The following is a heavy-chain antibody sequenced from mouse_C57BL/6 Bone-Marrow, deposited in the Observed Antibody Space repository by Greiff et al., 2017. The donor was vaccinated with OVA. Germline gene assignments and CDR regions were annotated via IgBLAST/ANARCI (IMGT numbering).Heavy chain of an antibody. D-gene: IGHD1-1*01. V-gene: IGHV1-82*01. CDR1: GYAFSSSW. J-gene: IGHJ3*01. CDR3: ARWDYGSSPRGWAY. Sequence: QVQLQQSGPELVKPGASVKISCKASGYAFSSSWMNWVKQRPGKGLEWIGRIYPGDGDTNYNGKFKGKATLTADKSSSTAYMQLSSLTSEDSAVYFCARWDYGSSPRGWAYWGQGTLVTVSA. CDR2: IYPGDGDT.